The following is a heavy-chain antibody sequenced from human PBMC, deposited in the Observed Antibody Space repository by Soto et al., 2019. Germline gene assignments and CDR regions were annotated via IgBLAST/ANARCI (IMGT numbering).Heavy chain of an antibody. D-gene: IGHD3-22*01. CDR3: ARLGVNYYDSSGPFDY. Sequence: SVKVSCKASGGTFSSYAISWVRQAPGQGLEWMGGIIPIFGTANYAQKFQGRVTITADKSTSTAYMELSSLRSEDTAVYYCARLGVNYYDSSGPFDYWGQGTLVTVSS. CDR1: GGTFSSYA. J-gene: IGHJ4*02. V-gene: IGHV1-69*06. CDR2: IIPIFGTA.